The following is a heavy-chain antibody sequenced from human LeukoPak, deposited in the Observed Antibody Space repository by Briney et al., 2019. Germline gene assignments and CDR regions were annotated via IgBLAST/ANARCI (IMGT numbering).Heavy chain of an antibody. CDR3: ASPREDTAMVPFDY. CDR2: ISAYNGNT. CDR1: GYTFSNYG. J-gene: IGHJ4*02. V-gene: IGHV1-18*01. Sequence: ASVKVSCKASGYTFSNYGLSWVRQAPGQGLEWMGWISAYNGNTNYAQKLQGRVTMTTDTSTSTAYMELRSLRSDDTAVYYCASPREDTAMVPFDYWGQGTLVTVSS. D-gene: IGHD5-18*01.